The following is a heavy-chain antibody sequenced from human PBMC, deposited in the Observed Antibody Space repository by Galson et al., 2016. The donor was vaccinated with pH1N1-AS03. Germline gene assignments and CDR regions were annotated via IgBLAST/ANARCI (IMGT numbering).Heavy chain of an antibody. CDR2: ILPSGTT. Sequence: SETLSLTCAVSGASISSSHNWWSWVRQPPGEGLEWIGEILPSGTTNYNPSLKSRVVISFDKSKNQFTLTLSSVTAAHTAGYFCARTGSNGGYYFDPWGQGALVTVSS. D-gene: IGHD6-13*01. V-gene: IGHV4-4*02. CDR1: GASISSSHNW. J-gene: IGHJ4*02. CDR3: ARTGSNGGYYFDP.